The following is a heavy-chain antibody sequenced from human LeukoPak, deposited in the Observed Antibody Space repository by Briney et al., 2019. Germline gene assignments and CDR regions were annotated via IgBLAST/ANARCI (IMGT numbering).Heavy chain of an antibody. CDR2: IYYSGST. J-gene: IGHJ4*02. V-gene: IGHV4-39*01. Sequence: SETLSLTCTVSGGSISSSSYYWGWIRQPPGKGLEWIGSIYYSGSTYYNPSLKSRVTISVDTSKNQFSLKLSSVTAADTAVYYCARRARDVYYFDYWGQGTLVTVSS. CDR1: GGSISSSSYY. CDR3: ARRARDVYYFDY. D-gene: IGHD2-8*01.